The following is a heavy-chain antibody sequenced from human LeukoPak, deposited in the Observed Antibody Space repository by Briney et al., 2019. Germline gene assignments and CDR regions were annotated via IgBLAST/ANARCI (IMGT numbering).Heavy chain of an antibody. CDR2: IIPIFGTA. J-gene: IGHJ6*02. Sequence: SVKVSCKASGGTFSSYAISWVRQAPGQGLEWMGGIIPIFGTANYAQKFQGRVTITADESTSTAYMELSSLRSEDTAVYYCARGDIVVVVAALYYYYGMDVWGHGTTVTVSS. CDR3: ARGDIVVVVAALYYYYGMDV. V-gene: IGHV1-69*13. CDR1: GGTFSSYA. D-gene: IGHD2-15*01.